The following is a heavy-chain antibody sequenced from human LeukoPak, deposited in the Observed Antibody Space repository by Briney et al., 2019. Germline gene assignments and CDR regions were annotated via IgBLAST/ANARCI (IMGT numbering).Heavy chain of an antibody. CDR3: AGPAADCTNGVCYVN. J-gene: IGHJ4*02. D-gene: IGHD2-8*01. V-gene: IGHV3-23*01. CDR2: SSGSGGST. CDR1: GFTFSSYA. Sequence: PGGSLRLSCAASGFTFSSYAMSWVRQAPGKGLEWVSASSGSGGSTYYADSVKGRFTISRDNSKNTLYLQMNSLRAEDTAVYYCAGPAADCTNGVCYVNWGQGTLVTVSS.